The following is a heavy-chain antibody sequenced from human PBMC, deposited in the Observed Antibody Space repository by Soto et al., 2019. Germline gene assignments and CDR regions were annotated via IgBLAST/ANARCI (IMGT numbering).Heavy chain of an antibody. D-gene: IGHD3-3*01. J-gene: IGHJ6*02. CDR2: IFPGDSDT. CDR1: GFSLNTYW. Sequence: PXESLKISCEASGFSLNTYWIAWVRQMPGKGLEWMGAIFPGDSDTRYSPSFQGQVNISADRPISIAYLQWDSLKVSDTGIYYCARQGLPYSSPGYYDAMDVWGRGNTVTGSS. CDR3: ARQGLPYSSPGYYDAMDV. V-gene: IGHV5-51*01.